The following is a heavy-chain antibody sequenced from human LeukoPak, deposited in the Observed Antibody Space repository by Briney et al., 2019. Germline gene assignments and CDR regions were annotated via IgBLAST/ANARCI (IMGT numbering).Heavy chain of an antibody. V-gene: IGHV3-64D*06. CDR2: ISSNGGST. CDR1: GFTFSSYA. J-gene: IGHJ4*02. Sequence: GGSLRLSCSASGFTFSSYAMHWVRQAPGKGLEYASAISSNGGSTYYADSVKGRFTISRDNSKNTLYLQMSSLRAEDTAVYYCVPLGRTLDYWGQGTLVTVSS. CDR3: VPLGRTLDY.